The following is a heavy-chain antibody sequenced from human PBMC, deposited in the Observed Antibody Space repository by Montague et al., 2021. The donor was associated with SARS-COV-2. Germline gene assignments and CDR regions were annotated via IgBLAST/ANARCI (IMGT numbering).Heavy chain of an antibody. D-gene: IGHD3-10*01. V-gene: IGHV4-61*10. CDR2: VYHSGNT. J-gene: IGHJ6*02. CDR3: ARVRGAALYFGEVGYYGMVV. CDR1: GASVTTGRYY. Sequence: SETLSLTCTVSGASVTTGRYYWSWIRQPAGKGLEWIGRVYHSGNTNYNPSLKSRVSISVDMSKNQISLKLSSVTAADTAVYYCARVRGAALYFGEVGYYGMVVWGQGTTVTVSS.